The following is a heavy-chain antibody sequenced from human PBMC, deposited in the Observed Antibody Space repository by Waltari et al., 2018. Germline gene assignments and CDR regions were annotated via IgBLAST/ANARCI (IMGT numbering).Heavy chain of an antibody. CDR1: GFTVSSNY. D-gene: IGHD1-26*01. V-gene: IGHV3-53*01. Sequence: EVQLVESGGGLIQPGGSLRLSCAASGFTVSSNYMSWVRQAPGKGLEWVSCIYSGGSTYYAASVKGRFTISRDNSKNTLYLQMNSLRAEDTAVYYCARDPSYYVGNWYFDLWGRGTLVTVSS. CDR3: ARDPSYYVGNWYFDL. CDR2: IYSGGST. J-gene: IGHJ2*01.